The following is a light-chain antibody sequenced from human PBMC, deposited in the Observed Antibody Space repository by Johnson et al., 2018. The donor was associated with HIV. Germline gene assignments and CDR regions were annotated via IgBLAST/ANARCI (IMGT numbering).Light chain of an antibody. CDR2: ENN. CDR1: SSNIGNNY. V-gene: IGLV1-51*02. CDR3: GTWDSSLSASYV. Sequence: QSVLTQPPSVSAAPGQKVTISCSGSSSNIGNNYVSWYQQFPGTAPKLLIYENNKRPSGIPDRFSGSKSGTSATLGITGVQTGDEADYYCGTWDSSLSASYVCGTGTKVTVL. J-gene: IGLJ1*01.